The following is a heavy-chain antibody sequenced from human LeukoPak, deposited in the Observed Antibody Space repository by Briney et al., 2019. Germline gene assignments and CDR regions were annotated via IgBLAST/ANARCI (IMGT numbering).Heavy chain of an antibody. Sequence: GGTLRLSCAASGFTFDDCGMSWFRQAPGKGLESFSGINWKGGSRGYADSVKGRFTISRDNAKNPLYLQMNSLRAGDTALYCCARERTYYYDSNPDYFDYWGQGTLVTVSS. CDR3: ARERTYYYDSNPDYFDY. J-gene: IGHJ4*02. D-gene: IGHD3-22*01. CDR1: GFTFDDCG. CDR2: INWKGGSR. V-gene: IGHV3-20*04.